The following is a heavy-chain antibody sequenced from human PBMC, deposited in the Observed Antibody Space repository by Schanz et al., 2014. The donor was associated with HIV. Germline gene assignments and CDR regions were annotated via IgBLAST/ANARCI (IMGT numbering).Heavy chain of an antibody. Sequence: QVQLQQWGAGLLKPSETLSLTCAVYGSSVTYFYWSWIRQSPGKGREWIAEVNHSGDANHNPSLRSRAPISVDTSKTQCPRKLNSVTAADTAVYYCARAKWPPRNRHFDFWGQGNLVTVS. D-gene: IGHD5-12*01. V-gene: IGHV4-34*02. CDR2: VNHSGDA. J-gene: IGHJ4*02. CDR3: ARAKWPPRNRHFDF. CDR1: GSSVTYFY.